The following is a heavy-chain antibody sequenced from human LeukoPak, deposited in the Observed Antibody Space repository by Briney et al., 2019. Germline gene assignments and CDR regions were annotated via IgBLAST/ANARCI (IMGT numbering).Heavy chain of an antibody. D-gene: IGHD2-8*02. J-gene: IGHJ4*02. V-gene: IGHV3-48*04. CDR2: ISSSGSTI. Sequence: GGSLRLSCAASGFTFSSYAMSWVRQAPGKGLEWVSYISSSGSTIYYADSVKGRFTISRDNAKNSLYLQMNSLRAEDTAVYYCARDKMYGFERGYFDYWGQGTLVTVSS. CDR3: ARDKMYGFERGYFDY. CDR1: GFTFSSYA.